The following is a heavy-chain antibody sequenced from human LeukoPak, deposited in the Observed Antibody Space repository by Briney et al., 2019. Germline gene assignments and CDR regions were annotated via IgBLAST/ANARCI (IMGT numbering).Heavy chain of an antibody. J-gene: IGHJ4*02. CDR3: AKDISSYYFDSSAYYYGGYFDY. CDR1: GFTFSSYA. D-gene: IGHD3-22*01. Sequence: PGRSLRLSCAASGFTFSSYAMHWVRQAPGKGLEWVAVIWYDGSNKYYADSVKGRFTISRDNSKDTLYLQMNSLRAEDTVVYYCAKDISSYYFDSSAYYYGGYFDYWGQGTLVTVSS. CDR2: IWYDGSNK. V-gene: IGHV3-33*06.